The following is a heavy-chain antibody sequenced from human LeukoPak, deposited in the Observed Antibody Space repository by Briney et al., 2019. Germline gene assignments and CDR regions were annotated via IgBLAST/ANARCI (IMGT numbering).Heavy chain of an antibody. D-gene: IGHD3-3*01. CDR2: IIPIFGTA. CDR3: ARDRHDFWSGTFDY. J-gene: IGHJ4*02. V-gene: IGHV1-69*05. CDR1: GGTFSSYA. Sequence: SVKVSCNASGGTFSSYAISWVRQAPGQGLEWRGGIIPIFGTANYAQKFQGRVTITTDESTSTAYMELSSLRSEDTAVYYCARDRHDFWSGTFDYWGQGTLVTVSS.